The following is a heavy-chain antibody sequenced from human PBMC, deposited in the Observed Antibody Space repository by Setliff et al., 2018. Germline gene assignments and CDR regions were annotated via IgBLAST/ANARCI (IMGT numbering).Heavy chain of an antibody. V-gene: IGHV3-15*01. CDR1: GFGFSYAW. D-gene: IGHD3-22*01. J-gene: IGHJ6*03. Sequence: PGGSLRLSCAASGFGFSYAWMNWVRQAPGKGLEWVGRIRTKTDGGTTDYAAPVKGRFTISRDDSKNTLYLQMNSLKTEDTAVYYCTTSISEDYDTSGYYYALDYYYYMDVWGKGTTVTVSS. CDR2: IRTKTDGGTT. CDR3: TTSISEDYDTSGYYYALDYYYYMDV.